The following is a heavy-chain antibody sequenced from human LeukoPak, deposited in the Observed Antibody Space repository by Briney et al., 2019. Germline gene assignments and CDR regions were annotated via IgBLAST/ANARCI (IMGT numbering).Heavy chain of an antibody. CDR2: INPNSGGT. CDR1: GYTFTGYY. Sequence: SVKVSCKASGYTFTGYYMHWVRQAPGQGLEWMGWINPNSGGTNYAQKFQGRVTMTRDTSISTAYMELSRLRSDDTAVYYCARTDIVATIWFDPWGQGTLVTVSS. J-gene: IGHJ5*02. CDR3: ARTDIVATIWFDP. V-gene: IGHV1-2*02. D-gene: IGHD5-12*01.